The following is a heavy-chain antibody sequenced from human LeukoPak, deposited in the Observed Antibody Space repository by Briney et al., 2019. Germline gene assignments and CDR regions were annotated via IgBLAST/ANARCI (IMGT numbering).Heavy chain of an antibody. Sequence: GGSLRLSCVASGFSFSNFGMHWVRQAPGKGLEWVAIIWYDGSNKYYADSVKGRFTISRDNFKNTLYLQMNSLRVEDTAVYYCARKPGYSSGWYYFDYWGQGTLVTVSS. V-gene: IGHV3-33*01. CDR3: ARKPGYSSGWYYFDY. J-gene: IGHJ4*02. CDR2: IWYDGSNK. D-gene: IGHD6-19*01. CDR1: GFSFSNFG.